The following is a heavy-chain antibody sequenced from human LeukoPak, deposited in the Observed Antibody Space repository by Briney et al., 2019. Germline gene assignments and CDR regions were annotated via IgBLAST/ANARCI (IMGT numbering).Heavy chain of an antibody. J-gene: IGHJ4*02. CDR3: ANLRVIKGDDIFEGSY. CDR1: GFTFSSYS. V-gene: IGHV3-23*01. D-gene: IGHD3-22*01. Sequence: PGGSLRLSCAASGFTFSSYSMNWVRQAPGKGLEWVSAISGSGGSTYYADSVKGRFTISRDNSKNTLYLQMNSLRAEDTAVYYCANLRVIKGDDIFEGSYWGQGTLVTVSS. CDR2: ISGSGGST.